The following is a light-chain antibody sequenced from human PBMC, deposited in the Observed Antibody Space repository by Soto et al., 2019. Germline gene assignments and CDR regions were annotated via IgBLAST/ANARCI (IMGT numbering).Light chain of an antibody. CDR3: SSFASSNTWV. CDR1: SSDVGAYNY. J-gene: IGLJ3*02. CDR2: EVT. Sequence: QSVLTQPPSASGSPGQSVTISCTGTSSDVGAYNYVSWYQQHAGKAPKLVIYEVTKRPSGVPDRFSGSKSANTAPLTVSGLQAEDEADYYCSSFASSNTWVFGGGTKLTVL. V-gene: IGLV2-8*01.